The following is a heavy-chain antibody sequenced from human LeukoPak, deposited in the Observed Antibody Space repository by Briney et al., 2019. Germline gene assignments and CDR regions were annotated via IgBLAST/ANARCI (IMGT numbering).Heavy chain of an antibody. Sequence: SETLSLTCTVSGGSISSYYWSWIRQPPGKGLEWIGYIYYSGSTNYNPSLKSRVTISVDTSKNQFSLKLSSVTAADTAVYYCARELWGIYGDLRGDWFDPWGQGTLVTVSS. J-gene: IGHJ5*02. D-gene: IGHD4-17*01. CDR3: ARELWGIYGDLRGDWFDP. V-gene: IGHV4-59*01. CDR1: GGSISSYY. CDR2: IYYSGST.